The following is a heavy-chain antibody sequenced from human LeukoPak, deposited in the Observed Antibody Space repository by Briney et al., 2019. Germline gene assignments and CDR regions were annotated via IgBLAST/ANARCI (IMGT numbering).Heavy chain of an antibody. CDR1: GFTFSSYT. Sequence: GGSLRLSCAASGFTFSSYTMHWVRQAPGRALEWVAVISYDGSNKYFADSVRGRFSISRDNSKNTLYLQMNSLRAEDTAVYYCAKSGRLLWFTGWFDPWGQGTLVTVSS. CDR3: AKSGRLLWFTGWFDP. D-gene: IGHD3-10*01. CDR2: ISYDGSNK. J-gene: IGHJ5*02. V-gene: IGHV3-30*18.